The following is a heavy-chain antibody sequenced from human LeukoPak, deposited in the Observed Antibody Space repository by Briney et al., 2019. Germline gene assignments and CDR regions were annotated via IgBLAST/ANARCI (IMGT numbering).Heavy chain of an antibody. CDR2: INTNTGNP. CDR3: ARGYCSGGSCFHFDY. Sequence: ASVKVSCKASGYTFTSYAMNWVRQALGQGLEWMGWINTNTGNPTYAQGFTGRFVFSLDTSVSTAYLQISSLKAEDTAVYYCARGYCSGGSCFHFDYWGQGTLVTVSS. J-gene: IGHJ4*02. CDR1: GYTFTSYA. D-gene: IGHD2-15*01. V-gene: IGHV7-4-1*02.